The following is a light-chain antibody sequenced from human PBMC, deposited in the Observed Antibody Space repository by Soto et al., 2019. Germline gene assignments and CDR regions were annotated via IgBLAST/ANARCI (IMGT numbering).Light chain of an antibody. Sequence: IQITQSPSTLSSSVGERVTITCRASQSISSWVAWYQQKPGKAPKLLIYAASSLQSGVPSRFSGSGSGTDLTLTISSLQPEDFATYYCQQSYSTPLTFGGGTKVDIK. CDR2: AAS. V-gene: IGKV1-39*01. CDR3: QQSYSTPLT. J-gene: IGKJ4*01. CDR1: QSISSW.